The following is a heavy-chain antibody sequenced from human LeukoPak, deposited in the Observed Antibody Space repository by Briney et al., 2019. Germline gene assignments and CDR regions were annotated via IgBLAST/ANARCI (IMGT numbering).Heavy chain of an antibody. J-gene: IGHJ5*02. CDR3: AKKTGSGYYPDWFDP. CDR1: GFTFSNTS. D-gene: IGHD3-3*01. V-gene: IGHV3-23*01. Sequence: QPAASLRLSCAAAGFTFSNTSMNWVSQAPGNGLEWVSTISSIAVPTYYGNSVKGPLTTSRHHSKHTLYLQMCSLRAEDTALYYGAKKTGSGYYPDWFDPWGQGTLVTVSS. CDR2: ISSIAVPT.